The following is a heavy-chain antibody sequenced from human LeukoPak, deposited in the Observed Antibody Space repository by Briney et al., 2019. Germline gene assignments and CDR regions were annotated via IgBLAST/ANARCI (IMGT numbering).Heavy chain of an antibody. V-gene: IGHV3-48*04. D-gene: IGHD3-10*01. CDR2: ISSSSSTI. CDR1: GFTFNGYS. CDR3: GRVVYSRFGELLYEYGAFDI. J-gene: IGHJ3*02. Sequence: PGGSLRLSCAASGFTFNGYSMNWVRQAPGKGLEWVSYISSSSSTIFYADSVKGRFTISRDNAKNTLYLQMNSLRAEDTAVYYCGRVVYSRFGELLYEYGAFDIWGQGTMVTVSS.